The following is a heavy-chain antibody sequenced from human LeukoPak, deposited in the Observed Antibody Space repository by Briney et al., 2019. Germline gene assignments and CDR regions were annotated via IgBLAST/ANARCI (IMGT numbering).Heavy chain of an antibody. CDR1: GYTFTGYY. V-gene: IGHV1-2*02. J-gene: IGHJ4*02. CDR3: AGERVVTVDY. CDR2: INPNSGGT. Sequence: RASVKVSCKASGYTFTGYYTHWVRQAPGQGLEWMGWINPNSGGTNYAQKFQGRVTMTRDTSISTAYMELSKLRSDDTAVYYCAGERVVTVDYWGQGTLVTVSS. D-gene: IGHD3-22*01.